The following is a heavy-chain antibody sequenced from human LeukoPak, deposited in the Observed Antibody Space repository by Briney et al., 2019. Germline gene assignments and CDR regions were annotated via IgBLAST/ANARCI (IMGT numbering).Heavy chain of an antibody. CDR2: IYTSGST. J-gene: IGHJ4*02. Sequence: PSETLSLTCTVSGGSISSYYWSWIRQPAGKGLEWIGRIYTSGSTNYNPSLKSRVTMSVDTSKNQFSLKLSSVTAADTAVYYCASSREHYYGSGSYLDYWGQGTLVTVSS. CDR3: ASSREHYYGSGSYLDY. D-gene: IGHD3-10*01. CDR1: GGSISSYY. V-gene: IGHV4-4*07.